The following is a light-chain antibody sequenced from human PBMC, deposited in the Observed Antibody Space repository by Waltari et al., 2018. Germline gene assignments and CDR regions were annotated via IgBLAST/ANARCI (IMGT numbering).Light chain of an antibody. CDR2: KAF. CDR1: QSISIW. Sequence: DIQMTQSPSTLSASVGDRVTITCRASQSISIWLAVYQQKPGKAPKLRICKAFSLESGVPKRFVRSGSGTEIQLTISRLHAGEFASYCRQIYKSYWTFGPGTKVEIK. CDR3: QIYKSYWT. V-gene: IGKV1-5*03. J-gene: IGKJ1*01.